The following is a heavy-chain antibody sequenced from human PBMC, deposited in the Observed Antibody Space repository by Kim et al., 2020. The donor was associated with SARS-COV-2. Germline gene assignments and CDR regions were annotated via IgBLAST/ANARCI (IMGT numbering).Heavy chain of an antibody. CDR3: ARGVYCSSTSCYNNWFDP. V-gene: IGHV1-18*01. CDR2: SSANNGKP. Sequence: WGEWSSANNGKPNYAQKPQGRVTMTTDTSTSTAYMELRSLRSDDTAVYYCARGVYCSSTSCYNNWFDPWGQGTLVTVSS. D-gene: IGHD2-2*02. J-gene: IGHJ5*02.